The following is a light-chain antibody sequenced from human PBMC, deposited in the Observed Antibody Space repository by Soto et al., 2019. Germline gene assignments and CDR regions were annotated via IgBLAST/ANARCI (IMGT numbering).Light chain of an antibody. Sequence: QSVLTQPPSVSGAPGQRVTISCTGSSSNIGAGYDVHWYQQLPGTAPKLLIYGNSTRPSGVPDRFSGSKSGTSASLAITGLQAEDEADEYCQSYDSSLSGWVFGGGTKLTVL. J-gene: IGLJ3*02. CDR1: SSNIGAGYD. V-gene: IGLV1-40*01. CDR3: QSYDSSLSGWV. CDR2: GNS.